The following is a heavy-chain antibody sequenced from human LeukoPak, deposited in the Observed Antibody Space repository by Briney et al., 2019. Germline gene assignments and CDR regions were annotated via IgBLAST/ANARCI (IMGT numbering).Heavy chain of an antibody. D-gene: IGHD3-16*01. CDR2: INWNGGST. J-gene: IGHJ5*02. CDR3: AREPDRDYLNCFDP. CDR1: GFVVYDYG. Sequence: GGRLRRSSAAAGFVVYDYGMSWVRPAAGRGGGRDSGINWNGGSTGDSDSVKGRFTISRDNAKNPLYLQMTNLRAEYTALYSCAREPDRDYLNCFDPWGQGTLVTVSS. V-gene: IGHV3-20*03.